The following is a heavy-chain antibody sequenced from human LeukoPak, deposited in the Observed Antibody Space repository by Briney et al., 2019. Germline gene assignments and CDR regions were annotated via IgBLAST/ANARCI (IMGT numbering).Heavy chain of an antibody. V-gene: IGHV3-23*01. D-gene: IGHD6-6*01. Sequence: GGSLRLSCAASGFTFSSYAMSWVRQAPGKGLEWVSAISGSGGSTYYADSVKGRFTISRDNSKNTLYLQMNSLRAEDTAVYYCARSTYISSSGRGGAFDIWGQGTMVTVSS. CDR1: GFTFSSYA. J-gene: IGHJ3*02. CDR2: ISGSGGST. CDR3: ARSTYISSSGRGGAFDI.